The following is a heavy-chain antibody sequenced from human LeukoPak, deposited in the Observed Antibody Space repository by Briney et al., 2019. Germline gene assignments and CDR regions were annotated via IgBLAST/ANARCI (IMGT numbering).Heavy chain of an antibody. D-gene: IGHD6-13*01. CDR2: IIPIFGTA. CDR1: GGTFSSYA. J-gene: IGHJ3*02. Sequence: GASVKVSCKASGGTFSSYAISWVRQAPGQGLEWMGGIIPIFGTANYAQKFQGRVTITADESTSTAYMELSSLRSEDTAVYYCAREPIAAAWLDAFDIWGQGTMVTVSS. CDR3: AREPIAAAWLDAFDI. V-gene: IGHV1-69*13.